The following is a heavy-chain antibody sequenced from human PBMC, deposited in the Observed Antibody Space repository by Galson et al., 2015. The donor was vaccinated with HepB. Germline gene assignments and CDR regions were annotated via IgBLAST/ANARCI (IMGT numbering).Heavy chain of an antibody. J-gene: IGHJ4*02. Sequence: SVKVSCKASGGTFSSYVINWVRQAPGQGLEWMGGIIPIFGTANYAQKFQGRVTITADESTSTAYMELNSLRSDDTAVYYCARGTQPSYYDSSGYYDYWAREPWSPSPQ. CDR3: ARGTQPSYYDSSGYYDY. CDR2: IIPIFGTA. CDR1: GGTFSSYV. D-gene: IGHD3-22*01. V-gene: IGHV1-69*13.